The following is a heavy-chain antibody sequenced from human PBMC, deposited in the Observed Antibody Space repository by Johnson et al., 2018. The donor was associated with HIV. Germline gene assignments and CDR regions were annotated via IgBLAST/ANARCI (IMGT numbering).Heavy chain of an antibody. CDR2: IWYDGSNK. J-gene: IGHJ3*02. D-gene: IGHD1-26*01. Sequence: QVQLVESGGGVVQPGRSLRLSCAASGFTFSSYAMHWVRQAPGKWLEWVAVIWYDGSNKYYADSVKGRFTISRDNSKNTLYLQMNSLRAEDTAVYYCAKTYSGSNRDAFDIWGQGTMVTVSS. V-gene: IGHV3-30*18. CDR3: AKTYSGSNRDAFDI. CDR1: GFTFSSYA.